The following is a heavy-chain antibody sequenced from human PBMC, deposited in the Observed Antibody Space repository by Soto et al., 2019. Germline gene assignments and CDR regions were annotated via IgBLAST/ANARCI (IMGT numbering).Heavy chain of an antibody. CDR1: GFTFSSYS. J-gene: IGHJ6*02. CDR2: ISSSSSYI. CDR3: ARASPNSGWQDYYYYYGMDV. Sequence: PGGSLRLSCAASGFTFSSYSMNWVRQAPGKGLEWVSSISSSSSYIYYADSVKGRFTISRDNAKNSLYLQMNSLRAEDTAVYYCARASPNSGWQDYYYYYGMDVWGQGTTVTVSS. D-gene: IGHD5-12*01. V-gene: IGHV3-21*01.